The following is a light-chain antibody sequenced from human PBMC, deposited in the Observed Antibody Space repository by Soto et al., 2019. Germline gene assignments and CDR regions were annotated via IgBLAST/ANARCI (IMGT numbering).Light chain of an antibody. Sequence: QAVVTQPPSASGTPGQRVTISCSGSSSNIGSNTVNWYQQLPGTAPKVLIYSNSQRPSGVPDRFSGSKSGTSASLAISGLQSEDEADYYCAAWDDRLSGWVFGGGTKLTVL. J-gene: IGLJ3*02. CDR3: AAWDDRLSGWV. CDR1: SSNIGSNT. V-gene: IGLV1-44*01. CDR2: SNS.